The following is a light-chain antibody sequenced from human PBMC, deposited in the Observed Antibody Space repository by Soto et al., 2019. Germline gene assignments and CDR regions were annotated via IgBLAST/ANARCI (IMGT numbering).Light chain of an antibody. CDR3: QQYNSYSEYT. V-gene: IGKV1-5*01. Sequence: DIQMTQSPSTLSASVGDRVTITCRASQSISSWLAWYQQKPGKAPKLLIYDASSLDSGVPSRFSGSGSGTEVTLTISSLQPDDLATYYCQQYNSYSEYTFGQGTKLEIK. CDR2: DAS. CDR1: QSISSW. J-gene: IGKJ2*01.